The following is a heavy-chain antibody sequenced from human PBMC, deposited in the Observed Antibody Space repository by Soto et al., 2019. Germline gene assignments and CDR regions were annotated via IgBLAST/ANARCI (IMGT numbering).Heavy chain of an antibody. Sequence: SVKVSCKASGGTFSSYAISWVRQAPGQGLEWMGGIIPIFGTANYAQKFQGRVTITADESTSTAYMELSSLRSEDTAVYYCATDSGSLVVDFDYWGQGTLVTVSS. V-gene: IGHV1-69*13. D-gene: IGHD1-26*01. CDR3: ATDSGSLVVDFDY. CDR2: IIPIFGTA. CDR1: GGTFSSYA. J-gene: IGHJ4*02.